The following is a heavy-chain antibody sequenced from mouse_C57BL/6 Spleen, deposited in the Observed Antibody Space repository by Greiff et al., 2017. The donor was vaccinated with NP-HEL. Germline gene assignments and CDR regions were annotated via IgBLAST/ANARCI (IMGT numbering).Heavy chain of an antibody. V-gene: IGHV14-1*01. J-gene: IGHJ2*01. CDR3: TTKTYDYDGTGFGY. CDR1: GFNIKDYY. D-gene: IGHD2-4*01. Sequence: EVQLKQSGAELVRPGASVKLSCTASGFNIKDYYMHWVKQRPEQGLEWIGRIDPEDGDTEYAPKFQGKATMTADTSSNTAYLQLSSLTSEDTAVYYGTTKTYDYDGTGFGYWGQGTTLTVSS. CDR2: IDPEDGDT.